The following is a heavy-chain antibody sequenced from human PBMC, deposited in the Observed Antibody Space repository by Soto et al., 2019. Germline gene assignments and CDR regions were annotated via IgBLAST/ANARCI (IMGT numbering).Heavy chain of an antibody. CDR1: GGSISSGDYY. CDR2: IYYSGST. CDR3: ASVNPDTVAVHADPGSAFDI. Sequence: SETLSLTCTVSGGSISSGDYYWSWIRQPPGKGLEWIGYIYYSGSTYYNPSLKSRVTISVDTSKNQFSLKLSSVTAADTAVYYCASVNPDTVAVHADPGSAFDIWGQGTMVTVSS. J-gene: IGHJ3*02. D-gene: IGHD2-2*01. V-gene: IGHV4-30-4*01.